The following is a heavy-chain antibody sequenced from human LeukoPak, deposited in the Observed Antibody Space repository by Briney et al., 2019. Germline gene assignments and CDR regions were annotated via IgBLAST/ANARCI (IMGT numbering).Heavy chain of an antibody. J-gene: IGHJ4*02. D-gene: IGHD3-10*01. CDR1: GGSISSGDYY. V-gene: IGHV4-30-4*01. CDR2: IYYSGST. CDR3: ARDPITMVRGAPS. Sequence: PSQTLSLTCTVSGGSISSGDYYWSWIRQPPGKGLEWIGYIYYSGSTYYNPSLKSRVTISVDTSKNQFSLKLSSVTAADTAVYYCARDPITMVRGAPSWGQGTLVTVSS.